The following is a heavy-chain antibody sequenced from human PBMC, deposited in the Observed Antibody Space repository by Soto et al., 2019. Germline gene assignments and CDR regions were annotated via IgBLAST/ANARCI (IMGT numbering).Heavy chain of an antibody. CDR3: AKDRGGNDAFDI. CDR1: GFTFSSYA. V-gene: IGHV3-23*01. CDR2: ISGSGGST. J-gene: IGHJ3*02. D-gene: IGHD2-15*01. Sequence: HPGGSLRLSCAASGFTFSSYAMSWVRQAPGKGLEWVSAISGSGGSTYYADSVKGRFTISRDNSKNTLYLQMNSLRAEDTAVYYCAKDRGGNDAFDIWGQGTMVTVSS.